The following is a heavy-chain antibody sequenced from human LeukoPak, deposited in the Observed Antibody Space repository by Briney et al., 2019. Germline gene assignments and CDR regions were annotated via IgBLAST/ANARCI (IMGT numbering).Heavy chain of an antibody. CDR2: IYYSGST. V-gene: IGHV4-59*01. Sequence: NPSETLSLTCTVAGGSISSYYWSWIRQPPGEGLEWIGYIYYSGSTNYNPSLKRRVTISVDTSKNQFSLKLSSVTAADTAVYYCARDADSYGFDYWGQGTLVTVSS. CDR3: ARDADSYGFDY. D-gene: IGHD5-18*01. J-gene: IGHJ4*02. CDR1: GGSISSYY.